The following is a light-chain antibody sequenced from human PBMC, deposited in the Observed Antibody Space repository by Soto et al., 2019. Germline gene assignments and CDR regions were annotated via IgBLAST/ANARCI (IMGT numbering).Light chain of an antibody. CDR2: EVN. Sequence: QSALTQPPSASGSPGQSVTISCIGTSSDVGNYNYVSWYQHHPGKAPKLMIFEVNTRPSGVPARFSGSKSDNTASLTISGLQAEDEADYYCSSFAGTNNYVFGSGTKLTVL. V-gene: IGLV2-8*01. CDR3: SSFAGTNNYV. CDR1: SSDVGNYNY. J-gene: IGLJ1*01.